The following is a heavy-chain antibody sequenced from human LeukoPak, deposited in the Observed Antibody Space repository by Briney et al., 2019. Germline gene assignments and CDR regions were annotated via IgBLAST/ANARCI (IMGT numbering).Heavy chain of an antibody. CDR1: GGSISSSHYY. Sequence: SETLSLTCTVSGGSISSSHYYWGWIRQPPGKGLEWIGSIYYSGGTFYNPSLKSRVTISVDTSKNQFSLKLSSVTAADTAVYYCGRDSGSYGNDCWGQGTLVTVSS. J-gene: IGHJ4*02. V-gene: IGHV4-39*01. CDR3: GRDSGSYGNDC. CDR2: IYYSGGT. D-gene: IGHD1-26*01.